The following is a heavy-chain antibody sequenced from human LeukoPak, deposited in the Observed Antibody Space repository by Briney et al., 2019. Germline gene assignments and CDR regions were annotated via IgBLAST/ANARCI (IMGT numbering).Heavy chain of an antibody. CDR1: GFTFSSYA. CDR2: ISYDGSNK. CDR3: ARDGRYDSRGIFDY. V-gene: IGHV3-30-3*01. J-gene: IGHJ4*02. D-gene: IGHD3-22*01. Sequence: GGSLRLSCAASGFTFSSYAMHWVRQAPGKGLEWVAVISYDGSNKYYADSVKGRFTISRDNSKNTLYLQMNSLRAEDTAVYYCARDGRYDSRGIFDYWGQGTLVTVSS.